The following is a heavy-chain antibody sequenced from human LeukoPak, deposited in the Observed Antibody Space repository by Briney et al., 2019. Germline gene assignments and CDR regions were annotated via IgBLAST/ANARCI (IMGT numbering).Heavy chain of an antibody. CDR2: TNPSTGGT. Sequence: ASVKVSCKTSGYTFTGSYLHRVRQVPGQGLDWMGWTNPSTGGTKSAQQFEGRVTMTRDTSNTTGYLELRSLRLDDTATYYCARGGAFCSITTCHEFDHWGQGTLVIVSS. D-gene: IGHD2-2*01. CDR3: ARGGAFCSITTCHEFDH. J-gene: IGHJ4*02. V-gene: IGHV1-2*02. CDR1: GYTFTGSY.